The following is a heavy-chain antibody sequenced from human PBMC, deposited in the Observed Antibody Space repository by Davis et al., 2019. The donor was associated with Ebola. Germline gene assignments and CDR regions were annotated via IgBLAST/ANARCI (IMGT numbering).Heavy chain of an antibody. CDR1: GFTFSSYG. V-gene: IGHV3-33*01. Sequence: GESLKISCAASGFTFSSYGMHWVRQAPGKGLEWVAVIWYDGSNKYYADSVKGRFTISRDNSKNTLYLQMNSLRAEDTAVYYCAREGIPLYYYYGMDVWGKGTTVTVSS. J-gene: IGHJ6*04. CDR3: AREGIPLYYYYGMDV. CDR2: IWYDGSNK. D-gene: IGHD6-13*01.